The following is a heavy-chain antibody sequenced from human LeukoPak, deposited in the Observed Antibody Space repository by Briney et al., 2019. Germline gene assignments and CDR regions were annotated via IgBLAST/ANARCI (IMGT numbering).Heavy chain of an antibody. Sequence: PSETLSLTCTVSGVSISSGGYYWSWIRQHPGKGLEWIGYIYYSGSTYYNPSLKSRVTISVDTSKNQFSLKLSSVTAADTAVYYCARDASGGILDAFDIWGQGTMVTVSS. J-gene: IGHJ3*02. CDR3: ARDASGGILDAFDI. CDR1: GVSISSGGYY. CDR2: IYYSGST. D-gene: IGHD3-10*01. V-gene: IGHV4-31*03.